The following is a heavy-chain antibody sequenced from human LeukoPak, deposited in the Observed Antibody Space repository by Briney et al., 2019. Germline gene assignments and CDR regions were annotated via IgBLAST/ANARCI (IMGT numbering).Heavy chain of an antibody. V-gene: IGHV3-23*01. J-gene: IGHJ4*02. CDR1: GFTFNRNA. CDR2: IGGSGDKT. Sequence: GGSLRLSCAASGFTFNRNAISWVRQAPGKGLEWVSTIGGSGDKTFYADSVKGRFSISRDNSKNMVHLQMNSLTGEDTALYYCVRRGDASSGWGDHDFWGQGALVTVSS. D-gene: IGHD6-19*01. CDR3: VRRGDASSGWGDHDF.